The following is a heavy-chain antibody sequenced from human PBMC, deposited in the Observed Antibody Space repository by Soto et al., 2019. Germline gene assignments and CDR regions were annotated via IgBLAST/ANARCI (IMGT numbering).Heavy chain of an antibody. D-gene: IGHD3-9*01. CDR3: AKGMSYDILTGYYSHYHYYGMDV. J-gene: IGHJ6*02. Sequence: PGGSLRLSCAASGVTFSSYAMSWVRQAPGKGLEWVSAISGSGGSTYYADSVKGRFTISRDNSKNTLYLQMNSLRAEDTAVYYCAKGMSYDILTGYYSHYHYYGMDVWGQGTTVTVSS. CDR1: GVTFSSYA. V-gene: IGHV3-23*01. CDR2: ISGSGGST.